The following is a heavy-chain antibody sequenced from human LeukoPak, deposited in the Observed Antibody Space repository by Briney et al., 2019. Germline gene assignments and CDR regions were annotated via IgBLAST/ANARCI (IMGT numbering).Heavy chain of an antibody. Sequence: GGSLRLSCAATGFTFSSSWMSWVRQAPGKGLEWVANIKQDESEKYYVDSVKGRFTISRDNAKNSLYLQMNSLRAEDTAVYYCVRDSTHATRFDYWGQGTLVTVSS. CDR1: GFTFSSSW. CDR2: IKQDESEK. CDR3: VRDSTHATRFDY. J-gene: IGHJ4*02. D-gene: IGHD2-15*01. V-gene: IGHV3-7*01.